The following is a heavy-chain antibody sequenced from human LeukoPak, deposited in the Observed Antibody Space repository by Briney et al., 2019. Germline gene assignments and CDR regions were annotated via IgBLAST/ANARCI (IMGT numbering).Heavy chain of an antibody. Sequence: SETLSLTCAVYGASLSDRYWTWIRQPPGKELEWIGEIDQSRSTKCNPSLKGRVTISLDTSKNQFSLDLTSVTAADTAIYYCAASSELGSYNWFDPWGQGTPVTVSS. V-gene: IGHV4-34*01. CDR1: GASLSDRY. J-gene: IGHJ5*02. CDR2: IDQSRST. CDR3: AASSELGSYNWFDP. D-gene: IGHD1-14*01.